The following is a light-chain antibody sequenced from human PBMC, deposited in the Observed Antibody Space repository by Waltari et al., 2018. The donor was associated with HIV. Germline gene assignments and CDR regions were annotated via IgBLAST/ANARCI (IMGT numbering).Light chain of an antibody. J-gene: IGLJ1*01. CDR2: EVS. CDR1: SSDVGGYNY. CDR3: SSYTTSSTGV. Sequence: QSALTQPASVSGSPGQSITISCTGTSSDVGGYNYVSWYQQHPGKAPKLMIYEVSNRPSGVSIRFSGSKSGNTASLTISRLQTEDEADYYCSSYTTSSTGVFGTGTKVTVL. V-gene: IGLV2-14*01.